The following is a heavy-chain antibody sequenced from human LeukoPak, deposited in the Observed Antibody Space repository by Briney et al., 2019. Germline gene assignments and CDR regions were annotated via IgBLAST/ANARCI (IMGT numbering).Heavy chain of an antibody. CDR2: IKQDGSEK. J-gene: IGHJ4*02. D-gene: IGHD3-22*01. V-gene: IGHV3-7*03. Sequence: PGGSLRLSCAASGFTFSSYWMSWVCQAPGKGLEWVANIKQDGSEKYYVDSVKGRFTISRDNSKNTLYLQMNSLRAEDTAVYYCAKAFNYYDSSGYYEDYFDYWGQGTLVTVSS. CDR1: GFTFSSYW. CDR3: AKAFNYYDSSGYYEDYFDY.